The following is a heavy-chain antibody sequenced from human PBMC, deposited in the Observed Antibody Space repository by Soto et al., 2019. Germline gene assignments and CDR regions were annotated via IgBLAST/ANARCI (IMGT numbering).Heavy chain of an antibody. CDR2: IYYSGST. J-gene: IGHJ4*02. D-gene: IGHD6-13*01. Sequence: PSETLSLTCTVPGGSISNYYWSLIRQPPGKGLEWIGYIYYSGSTNYNPSLKSRVTISVDTSKNQFSLKLSSVTAADTAVYYCARTRYGTYYFDYWGQGTLVTVSS. CDR1: GGSISNYY. V-gene: IGHV4-59*01. CDR3: ARTRYGTYYFDY.